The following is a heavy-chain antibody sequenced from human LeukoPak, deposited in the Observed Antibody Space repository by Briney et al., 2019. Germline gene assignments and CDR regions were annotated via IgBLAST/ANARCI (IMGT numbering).Heavy chain of an antibody. Sequence: SETLSLTCTVSGGSISYYYWSWIRQPPGRGLEWIGYISHSGSTDYNPSLKGRVTISEDTSKNQFSLKVRSVTAADTALYYCARGKETFDPWGQGTLVTVSS. CDR1: GGSISYYY. CDR3: ARGKETFDP. D-gene: IGHD5-24*01. CDR2: ISHSGST. J-gene: IGHJ5*02. V-gene: IGHV4-59*01.